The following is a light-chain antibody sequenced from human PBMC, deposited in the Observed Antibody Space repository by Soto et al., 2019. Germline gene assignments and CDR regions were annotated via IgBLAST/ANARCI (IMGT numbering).Light chain of an antibody. CDR1: SSDVGGYNY. V-gene: IGLV2-14*01. J-gene: IGLJ2*01. Sequence: QSVLTQPASVSGSPGQSITISCTGTSSDVGGYNYVSWYQQHPGKAPKLMIYDVSNRPSGVSNRFSGSKSGNTASLTISGLQAEDEADYYCSSYTSSRGVVFGGGTKVTVL. CDR3: SSYTSSRGVV. CDR2: DVS.